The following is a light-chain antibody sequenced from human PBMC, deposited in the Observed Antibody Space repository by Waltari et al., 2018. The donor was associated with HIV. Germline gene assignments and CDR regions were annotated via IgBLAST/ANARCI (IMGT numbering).Light chain of an antibody. J-gene: IGLJ3*02. Sequence: QSVLTQPPSESGTPGQRVTISCSGSRSNLGSNTVSWYQQLPGTAPKLFIYSNNQRPSGVPDRFSGSKSGTSASLAISGLQSEDEADYYCAAWDDSLNGWVFGGGTKLTVV. V-gene: IGLV1-44*01. CDR1: RSNLGSNT. CDR2: SNN. CDR3: AAWDDSLNGWV.